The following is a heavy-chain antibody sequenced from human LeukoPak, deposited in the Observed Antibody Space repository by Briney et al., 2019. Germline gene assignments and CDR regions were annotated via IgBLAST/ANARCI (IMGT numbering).Heavy chain of an antibody. CDR1: GFTFSSYA. V-gene: IGHV3-30-3*01. J-gene: IGHJ3*02. CDR3: ARELVVPLGGAFDI. Sequence: GGSLRLSCAASGFTFSSYAMHWVRQAPGKGLEWVAVISYDGSNKYYADSVKGRFTISRDNSKNTLYLQMNSLRAEDTAVYYCARELVVPLGGAFDIWGQGTMVTVSS. CDR2: ISYDGSNK. D-gene: IGHD2-15*01.